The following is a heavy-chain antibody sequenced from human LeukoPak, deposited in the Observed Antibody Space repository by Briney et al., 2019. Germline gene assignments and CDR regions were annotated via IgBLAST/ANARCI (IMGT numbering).Heavy chain of an antibody. CDR2: IYTSGST. V-gene: IGHV4-4*09. J-gene: IGHJ6*03. Sequence: TPSETLSLTCTVSGGSISSYYWSWTRQPPGKGLEWIGYIYTSGSTNYNPSLKSRVTISVDTSKDQFSLKLSSVTAADTAVYYCARSIGYSYGPYYYYYYMDVWGKGTTVTVSS. CDR3: ARSIGYSYGPYYYYYYMDV. D-gene: IGHD5-18*01. CDR1: GGSISSYY.